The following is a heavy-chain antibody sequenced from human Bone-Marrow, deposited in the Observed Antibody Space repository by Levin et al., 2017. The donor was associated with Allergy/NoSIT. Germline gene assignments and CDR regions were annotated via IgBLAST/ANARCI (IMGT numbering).Heavy chain of an antibody. CDR2: IFPVDSDT. V-gene: IGHV5-51*01. CDR3: ARPPSPHNDDRSAYHYGTFVDY. CDR1: GYSFTRYW. Sequence: GGSLRLSCKASGYSFTRYWIGWVRQMPGKGLEWMGVIFPVDSDTRYSPSFEGQVTISADTSISTAYLQWTSLKAADTARYYWARPPSPHNDDRSAYHYGTFVDYWGLGTLVTVSS. D-gene: IGHD3-22*01. J-gene: IGHJ4*02.